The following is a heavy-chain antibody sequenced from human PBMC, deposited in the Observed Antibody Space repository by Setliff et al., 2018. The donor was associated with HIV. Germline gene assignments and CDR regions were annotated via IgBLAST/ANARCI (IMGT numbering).Heavy chain of an antibody. Sequence: RASVKVSCKASGYTFIDKYMHWVRQAPGKGLHWMGRIDPENDETKYSQKFQVRFTMTADRSTDTAYMELNSLKTEDTAVYYCARNQGNSFGQGLDYWGQGTLVTVPQ. CDR2: IDPENDET. CDR1: GYTFIDKY. J-gene: IGHJ4*02. V-gene: IGHV1-69-2*01. D-gene: IGHD5-18*01. CDR3: ARNQGNSFGQGLDY.